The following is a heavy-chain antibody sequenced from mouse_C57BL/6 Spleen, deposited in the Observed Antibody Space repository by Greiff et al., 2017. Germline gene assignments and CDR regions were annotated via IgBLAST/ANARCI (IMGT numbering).Heavy chain of an antibody. CDR2: INPNYGTT. V-gene: IGHV1-39*01. D-gene: IGHD1-1*01. CDR3: ARADGSSPYAMDD. Sequence: VQLKESGPELVKPGASVKISCKASGYSFTDYNMNWVKQSNGKSLEWIGVINPNYGTTSYNQKFKGKATLTVDKSSSTGYMQLNSLTSEDSAVYYCARADGSSPYAMDDWGQGTSVTVSS. J-gene: IGHJ4*01. CDR1: GYSFTDYN.